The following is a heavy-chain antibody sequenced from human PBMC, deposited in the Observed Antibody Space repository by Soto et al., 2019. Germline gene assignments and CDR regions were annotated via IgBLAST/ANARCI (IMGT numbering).Heavy chain of an antibody. CDR1: GGSISSSSYY. J-gene: IGHJ4*02. V-gene: IGHV4-39*01. CDR3: ARQPSIRFVLLWFGELFS. D-gene: IGHD3-10*01. Sequence: QLQLQESGPGLVKPSETLSLTCTVSGGSISSSSYYWGWFRQPPGKGLEWIGSIYYSGSTYYNPYHRSRGTISTDTSKNHFSLKVSSVTAADTAVYYCARQPSIRFVLLWFGELFSWGQGTLVTVSS. CDR2: IYYSGST.